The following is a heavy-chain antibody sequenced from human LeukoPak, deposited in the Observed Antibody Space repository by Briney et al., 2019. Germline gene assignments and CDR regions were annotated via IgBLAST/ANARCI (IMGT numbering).Heavy chain of an antibody. CDR2: IYDSGST. CDR3: ARVRATRLRIAFDI. V-gene: IGHV4-39*07. D-gene: IGHD1-26*01. CDR1: GGSIRSSYYY. J-gene: IGHJ3*02. Sequence: SETLSLTCTVSGGSIRSSYYYWGWIRQPPGKGLEWIGSIYDSGSTYYNPSLKSRVTISVDTSKNQFSLKLSSVTAADTAAYYCARVRATRLRIAFDIWGQGTMVTVSS.